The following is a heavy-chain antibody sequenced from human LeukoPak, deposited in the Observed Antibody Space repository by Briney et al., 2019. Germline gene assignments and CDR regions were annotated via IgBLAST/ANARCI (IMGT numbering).Heavy chain of an antibody. V-gene: IGHV3-53*01. CDR1: GFTVSSNY. D-gene: IGHD4-11*01. CDR3: ARAYSNYLYYFDY. CDR2: IYSGGST. J-gene: IGHJ4*02. Sequence: GGSLRLSCAASGFTVSSNYMSWVRQAPGKGLEWVSVIYSGGSTYYADSVKGRFTISRDNSKNTLYLQMNSLRAEDTAVYYCARAYSNYLYYFDYWGQRTLVTVSS.